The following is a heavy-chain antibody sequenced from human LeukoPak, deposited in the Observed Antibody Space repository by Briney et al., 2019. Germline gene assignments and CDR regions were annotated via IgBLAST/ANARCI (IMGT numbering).Heavy chain of an antibody. J-gene: IGHJ5*02. CDR3: AKERHRSTTSGFAGQFGP. V-gene: IGHV3-23*01. CDR2: IGGSTGTT. D-gene: IGHD2-2*01. CDR1: GFTFSNYA. Sequence: GGSLRLSCAASGFTFSNYAMSWVRQAPGKGLEWVSSIGGSTGTTYYADSVKGRFTISRDNSKNTLYLQMNSLRAEDPAVYYCAKERHRSTTSGFAGQFGPWGQGTLVTVSS.